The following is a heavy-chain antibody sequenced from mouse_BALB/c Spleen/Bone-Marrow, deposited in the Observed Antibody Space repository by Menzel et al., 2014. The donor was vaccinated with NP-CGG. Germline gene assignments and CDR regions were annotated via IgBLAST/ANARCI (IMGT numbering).Heavy chain of an antibody. CDR2: IWRGGST. J-gene: IGHJ2*01. Sequence: QVQLQQSGPSLVQPSQSLSITCTVSGFSLTGYGLHWVRQSPGKGLEWLGVIWRGGSTDYNAAFMSRLSITKDNSKSXVFFKMNSLQADDTAIFYCAKRGNYGYFDYWGQGTTLTVSS. CDR3: AKRGNYGYFDY. D-gene: IGHD2-1*01. V-gene: IGHV2-5-1*01. CDR1: GFSLTGYG.